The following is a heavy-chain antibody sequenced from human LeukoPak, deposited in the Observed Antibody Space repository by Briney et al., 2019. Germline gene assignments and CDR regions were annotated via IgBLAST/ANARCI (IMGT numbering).Heavy chain of an antibody. CDR3: ARLSYSTEVY. Sequence: SETLSLTCTVSGGSISSSNYYWGWIRQPPGKGLEWIGSIYYSGSTYYNPSLKSRVTISVDTSKNQFSLKLSSVTAADTAVYYCARLSYSTEVYWGQGTLDTVSS. CDR1: GGSISSSNYY. CDR2: IYYSGST. D-gene: IGHD6-13*01. V-gene: IGHV4-39*01. J-gene: IGHJ4*02.